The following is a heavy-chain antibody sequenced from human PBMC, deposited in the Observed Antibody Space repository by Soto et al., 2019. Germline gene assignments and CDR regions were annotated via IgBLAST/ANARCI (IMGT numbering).Heavy chain of an antibody. CDR2: ISYDGSNK. CDR1: GFTFSSYA. Sequence: GGSLRLSCAASGFTFSSYAMHWVRQAPGKGLEWVAVISYDGSNKYYADSVKGRFTISRDNAKNSLYLQMNSLRAEDTAVYYCARIAIGYCSGGSCYPMEYYFDYWGQGTLVTVSS. V-gene: IGHV3-30-3*01. J-gene: IGHJ4*02. D-gene: IGHD2-15*01. CDR3: ARIAIGYCSGGSCYPMEYYFDY.